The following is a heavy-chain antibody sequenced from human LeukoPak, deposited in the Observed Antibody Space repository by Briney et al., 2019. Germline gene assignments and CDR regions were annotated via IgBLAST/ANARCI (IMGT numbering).Heavy chain of an antibody. J-gene: IGHJ4*02. CDR3: ARTYCSSTSCLVDY. D-gene: IGHD2-2*01. CDR2: ISSSGGST. Sequence: GGSLRLSCAASGFTFSSYSMHWGRQAPGKGLENVSAISSSGGSTYYANSVKGRFTISRDNSKNTLYLQMGSLRAEDMAVYYCARTYCSSTSCLVDYWGQGTLVTVSS. CDR1: GFTFSSYS. V-gene: IGHV3-64*01.